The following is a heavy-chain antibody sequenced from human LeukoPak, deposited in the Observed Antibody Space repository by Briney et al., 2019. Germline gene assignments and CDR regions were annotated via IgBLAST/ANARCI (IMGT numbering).Heavy chain of an antibody. J-gene: IGHJ6*03. V-gene: IGHV4-59*01. CDR1: GGSISGYY. CDR3: ARTPNVYYYYMDV. Sequence: PSETLSLTCTVSGGSISGYYWSWIRQPPGKGLEWIGYIYYSGSTNYNPSLKSRVTISVDTSKNQFSLKLSSVTAANTAVYYCARTPNVYYYYMDVWGKGTTVTVSS. D-gene: IGHD2-15*01. CDR2: IYYSGST.